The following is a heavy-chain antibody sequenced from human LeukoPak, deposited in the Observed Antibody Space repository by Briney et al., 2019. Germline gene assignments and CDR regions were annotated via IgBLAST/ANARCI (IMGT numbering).Heavy chain of an antibody. V-gene: IGHV3-23*01. CDR3: AKDQSRYSSSADY. Sequence: PGGSLRLSCAASGFTFSSYAMSWVRQAPGKGLEWVSAISGSGGSTYYADSVKGRFTISRHNSKNTLYLQMNSLRAEDTAVYYCAKDQSRYSSSADYWGQGTLVTVSS. D-gene: IGHD6-13*01. J-gene: IGHJ4*02. CDR1: GFTFSSYA. CDR2: ISGSGGST.